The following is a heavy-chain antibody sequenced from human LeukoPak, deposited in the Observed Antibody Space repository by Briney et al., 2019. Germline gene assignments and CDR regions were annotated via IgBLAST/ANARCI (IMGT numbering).Heavy chain of an antibody. D-gene: IGHD5-18*01. J-gene: IGHJ4*02. CDR1: GFTFSFHA. CDR3: AKELGYSYGLFDY. Sequence: GGSLRLSCVASGFTFSFHAMSWVRQAPGKGLEWVSAISGSGKNIYYADSVKGRFTISRDNSKNTLYLQMNSLRAEDTAVYYCAKELGYSYGLFDYWGQGTLVTVSS. CDR2: ISGSGKNI. V-gene: IGHV3-23*01.